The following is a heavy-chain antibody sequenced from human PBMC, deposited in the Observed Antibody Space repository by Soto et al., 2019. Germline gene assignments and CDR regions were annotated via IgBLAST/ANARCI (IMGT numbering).Heavy chain of an antibody. CDR1: GYTFTNHG. J-gene: IGHJ4*02. D-gene: IGHD2-21*02. Sequence: ASVKVSCKVSGYTFTNHGIASVRQAPGQGLEWVGWFNPANRNTNYAQKFQDRVSMTTDTSTNTAYMELSGLRSDDTAVYYCARVRFGDPFDFWGQGTPVTVS. V-gene: IGHV1-18*04. CDR3: ARVRFGDPFDF. CDR2: FNPANRNT.